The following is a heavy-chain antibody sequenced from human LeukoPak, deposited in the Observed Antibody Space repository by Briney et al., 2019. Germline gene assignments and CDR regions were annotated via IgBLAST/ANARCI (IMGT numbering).Heavy chain of an antibody. J-gene: IGHJ6*02. CDR1: GFTFSSYA. CDR3: ARDRGATMVRGVRVYYGMDV. V-gene: IGHV3-23*01. D-gene: IGHD3-10*01. Sequence: GGSLRLSCAASGFTFSSYAMSWVRQAPGKGLEWVSAISGSGGSTYYADSVKGRFTISRDNSKNTLYLQMNSLRAEDTAVYYCARDRGATMVRGVRVYYGMDVWGQGTTVTVSS. CDR2: ISGSGGST.